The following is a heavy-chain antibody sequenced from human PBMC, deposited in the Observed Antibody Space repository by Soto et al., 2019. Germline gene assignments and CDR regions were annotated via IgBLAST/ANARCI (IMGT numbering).Heavy chain of an antibody. CDR1: GYSFTTYC. J-gene: IGHJ4*02. D-gene: IGHD4-17*01. CDR2: IYPGDSDT. CDR3: ARHDTGDLPSYVDS. V-gene: IGHV5-51*01. Sequence: PGESLKISCKGSGYSFTTYCIGWARQMPGKGLEWMGIIYPGDSDTRYSPSFHGQVTISADKSISTAYLQWSSRKASDTDMYYCARHDTGDLPSYVDSRGKGSVVTVSS.